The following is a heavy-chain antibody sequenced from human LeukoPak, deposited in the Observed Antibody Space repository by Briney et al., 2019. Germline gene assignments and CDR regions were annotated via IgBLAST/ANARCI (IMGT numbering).Heavy chain of an antibody. J-gene: IGHJ4*02. Sequence: SQTLSLTCTVSGGSISSGGYYGSWIRQHPGKGREWIGYIYYSGSTYYNPSLKSRVTISVDTSKNQFSLKLSSVTAADTAVYYCARVNPGPMFGFGGGFDYWGQGTLVTVSS. V-gene: IGHV4-31*03. D-gene: IGHD3-16*01. CDR1: GGSISSGGYY. CDR3: ARVNPGPMFGFGGGFDY. CDR2: IYYSGST.